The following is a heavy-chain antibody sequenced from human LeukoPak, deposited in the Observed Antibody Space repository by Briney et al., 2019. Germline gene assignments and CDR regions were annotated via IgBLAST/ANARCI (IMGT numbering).Heavy chain of an antibody. CDR1: GGPISSYY. CDR3: AGVPAAIHDYYYYMDV. CDR2: IYTSGST. Sequence: SETLSLTCTVSGGPISSYYWSWIRQPAGKGLEWIGRIYTSGSTNYNPSLKSRVTMSVDTSKNQSSLKLSSVTAADTAVYYCAGVPAAIHDYYYYMDVWGKGTTVTVSS. D-gene: IGHD2-2*02. J-gene: IGHJ6*03. V-gene: IGHV4-4*07.